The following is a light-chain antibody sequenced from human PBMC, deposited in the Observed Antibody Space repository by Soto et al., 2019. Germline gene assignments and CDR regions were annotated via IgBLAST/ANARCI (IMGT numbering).Light chain of an antibody. J-gene: IGKJ1*01. Sequence: DIVLTQSPATLSLSQGYMATLSCRASQNVGSSLAWYQQKPGQAPRLLIYAASNRATDIPARFSGSGSGTDFTLTITDLEPEDFVVYYCQQRTNWPPWTFGKGTKVDIK. CDR2: AAS. CDR1: QNVGSS. V-gene: IGKV3-11*01. CDR3: QQRTNWPPWT.